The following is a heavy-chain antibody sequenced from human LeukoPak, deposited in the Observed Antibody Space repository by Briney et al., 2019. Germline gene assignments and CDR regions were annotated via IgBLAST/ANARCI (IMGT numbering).Heavy chain of an antibody. CDR1: GFSISEYY. D-gene: IGHD3-3*01. Sequence: AETLSLSCIVSGFSISEYYWSWVRQPPGKGLEWVGYIYYSGSTNYNPSLMSRVTISVDTYNNQFSLRLSSVTAANMAVYYCARNKPLSYYDFWRGYLVQFSDYYYYYGMDVWGQGTTVTVSS. J-gene: IGHJ6*02. V-gene: IGHV4-59*08. CDR2: IYYSGST. CDR3: ARNKPLSYYDFWRGYLVQFSDYYYYYGMDV.